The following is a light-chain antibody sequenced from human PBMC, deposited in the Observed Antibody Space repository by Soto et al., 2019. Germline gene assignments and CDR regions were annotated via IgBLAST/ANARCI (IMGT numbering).Light chain of an antibody. CDR3: QYYDSSLSGSVV. CDR1: SSNIGAGYD. CDR2: GNS. Sequence: QSVLTQPPSVSGAPGQRVTISCTGSSSNIGAGYDVHWYQQLPGTAPKLLIYGNSNRPSGVPDRFSGSKSGTSASLAITGLQAEDEAEYYCQYYDSSLSGSVVFGGGTKLTVL. V-gene: IGLV1-40*01. J-gene: IGLJ2*01.